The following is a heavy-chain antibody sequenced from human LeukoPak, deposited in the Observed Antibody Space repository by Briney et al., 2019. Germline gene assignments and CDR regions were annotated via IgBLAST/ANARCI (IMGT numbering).Heavy chain of an antibody. CDR3: ATDKGTSYLSSFDY. CDR2: ISYDGSNE. V-gene: IGHV3-30*03. Sequence: GGSLRLSCAASGFSFSSYWMSWVRQAPGKGLEWVAIISYDGSNEYYADSVKGRFTISRDNSKNTLYLQMNSLRAADTAVYYCATDKGTSYLSSFDYWGQGTLVTVSS. D-gene: IGHD6-6*01. CDR1: GFSFSSYW. J-gene: IGHJ4*02.